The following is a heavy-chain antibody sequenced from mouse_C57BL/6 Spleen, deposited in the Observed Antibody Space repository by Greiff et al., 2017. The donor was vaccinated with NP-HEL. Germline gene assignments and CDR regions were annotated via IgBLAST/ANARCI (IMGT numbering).Heavy chain of an antibody. Sequence: DVKLVESGPGLVKPSQSLSLTCSVTGYSITSGYYWNWIRQFPGNKLEWMGYISYDGSNNYNPSLKNRISITRDTSKNQFFLKLNSVTTEDTATYYCARDRDWDGYFDYWGQGTTLTVSS. CDR1: GYSITSGYY. CDR3: ARDRDWDGYFDY. V-gene: IGHV3-6*01. CDR2: ISYDGSN. J-gene: IGHJ2*01. D-gene: IGHD4-1*01.